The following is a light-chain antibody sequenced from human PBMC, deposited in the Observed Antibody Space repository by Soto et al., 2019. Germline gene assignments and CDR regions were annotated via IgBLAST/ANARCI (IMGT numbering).Light chain of an antibody. CDR2: DAS. Sequence: DIQMTQSPSALSASVGDRVTITCRASQSITTSLAWYQQTPGKAPKVLIYDASILETGVPSSFSGSAYGTEFTLTITSLQPEDFATYYCQQYYGLVTFGQGT. V-gene: IGKV1-5*01. CDR3: QQYYGLVT. J-gene: IGKJ1*01. CDR1: QSITTS.